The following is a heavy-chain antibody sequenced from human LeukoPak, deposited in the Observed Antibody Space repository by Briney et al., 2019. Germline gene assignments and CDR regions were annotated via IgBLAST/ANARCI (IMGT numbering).Heavy chain of an antibody. J-gene: IGHJ4*02. CDR3: AKDRFLGTENYGQFDC. CDR2: VSGSGGRT. CDR1: GFTFSSYA. D-gene: IGHD3-10*01. V-gene: IGHV3-23*01. Sequence: TGGSLRLSCAASGFTFSSYAMSWVRQAPGKGLEWVSAVSGSGGRTYNADSVKGRFTISRDNSKNTLYLQINSLRAEDTAVYYCAKDRFLGTENYGQFDCWGQGTLVTVSS.